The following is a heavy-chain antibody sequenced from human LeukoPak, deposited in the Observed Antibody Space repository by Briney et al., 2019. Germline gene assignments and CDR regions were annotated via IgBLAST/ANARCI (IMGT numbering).Heavy chain of an antibody. CDR1: GFTFSSYN. V-gene: IGHV3-53*01. CDR3: ARATYGDYYFDY. Sequence: GGSLRLSCAASGFTFSSYNMNWVRQTPGKGLEWVSVIYSGGSTYYADSVKGRFTISRDNSKNTLYLQMNSLRAEDTAVYYCARATYGDYYFDYWGQGTLVTVSS. CDR2: IYSGGST. D-gene: IGHD4-17*01. J-gene: IGHJ4*02.